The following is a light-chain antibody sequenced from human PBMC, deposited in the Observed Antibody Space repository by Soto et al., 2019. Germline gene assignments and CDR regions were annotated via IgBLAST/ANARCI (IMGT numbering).Light chain of an antibody. V-gene: IGKV3-20*01. Sequence: EIVFTQSPGTLSLSPGERATLSCRAIQSVSSSYLAWYQQKPGQAPRLLIYGASSRATGIPDRFSGSGSGTDFTLPISRLEPEDFAVYYCQQYGSSPFTFGPGTKVDIK. J-gene: IGKJ3*01. CDR3: QQYGSSPFT. CDR2: GAS. CDR1: QSVSSSY.